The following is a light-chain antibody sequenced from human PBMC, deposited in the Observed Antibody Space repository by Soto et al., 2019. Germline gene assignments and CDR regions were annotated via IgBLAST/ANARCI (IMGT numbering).Light chain of an antibody. V-gene: IGKV1-39*01. J-gene: IGKJ2*01. CDR3: QQSYSTPYT. Sequence: DIQMTQSTSSLSASVGTRVTITCRASQSISSYLNWYQQKPGKAPKLLIYAASSLQSGVPSRFSGSGSGTDFTLTISSLQPEDFATYYCQQSYSTPYTFGQWTKLEIK. CDR2: AAS. CDR1: QSISSY.